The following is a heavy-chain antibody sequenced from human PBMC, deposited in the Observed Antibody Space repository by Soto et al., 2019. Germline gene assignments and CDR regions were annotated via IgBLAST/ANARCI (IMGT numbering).Heavy chain of an antibody. CDR2: IYPGDSDT. CDR3: ARQDGGAQLWEGDFDY. D-gene: IGHD5-18*01. V-gene: IGHV5-51*01. CDR1: GYSFTSYW. J-gene: IGHJ4*02. Sequence: GESLKISCKGSGYSFTSYWIGWVRQMPGKGLEWMGIIYPGDSDTRYSPSFQGQVTISADKSISTAYLQWSSLKASDTAMYCCARQDGGAQLWEGDFDYWGQGTLVTVSS.